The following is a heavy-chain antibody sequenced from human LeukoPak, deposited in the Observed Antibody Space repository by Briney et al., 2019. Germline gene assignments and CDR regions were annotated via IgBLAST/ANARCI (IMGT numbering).Heavy chain of an antibody. CDR2: IYYSGST. CDR3: AGAYYYDSSGYYYGYYFDY. Sequence: SETLSLTCTVSGGSISSYYWSWIRQPPGKGLEWIGYIYYSGSTNYNPSLKSRVTISVDTSKNQFSLKLSSVTAADTAVYYCAGAYYYDSSGYYYGYYFDYWGQGTLVTVSS. CDR1: GGSISSYY. V-gene: IGHV4-59*08. D-gene: IGHD3-22*01. J-gene: IGHJ4*02.